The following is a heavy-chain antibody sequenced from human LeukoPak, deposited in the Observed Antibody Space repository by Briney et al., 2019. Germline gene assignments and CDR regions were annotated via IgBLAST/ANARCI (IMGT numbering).Heavy chain of an antibody. J-gene: IGHJ6*03. D-gene: IGHD2-15*01. V-gene: IGHV4-34*01. CDR1: GGSFSGYY. Sequence: SETRSLTCAVYGGSFSGYYWSWIRQPPGKGLEWIGEINHSGSTNYNPSLKSRVTISVATSKNQFSLKLSSVTAADTAVYYCARGGGYCSGGSCYSPVYMDVWGKGTTVTVSS. CDR2: INHSGST. CDR3: ARGGGYCSGGSCYSPVYMDV.